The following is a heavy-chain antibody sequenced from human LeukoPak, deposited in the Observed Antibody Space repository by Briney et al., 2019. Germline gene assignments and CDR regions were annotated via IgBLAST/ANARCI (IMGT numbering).Heavy chain of an antibody. CDR1: GGSISSYY. V-gene: IGHV4-59*01. J-gene: IGHJ6*03. Sequence: SSETLSLTCTVSGGSISSYYWSWIRQPPGKGLEWIGYIYYSGSTNYNPSLKSRVTISVDTSKNQFSLKLSSVTAADTAVYYCARARAIFGVVITPPYMDVWGKGTTVTVSS. CDR2: IYYSGST. CDR3: ARARAIFGVVITPPYMDV. D-gene: IGHD3-3*01.